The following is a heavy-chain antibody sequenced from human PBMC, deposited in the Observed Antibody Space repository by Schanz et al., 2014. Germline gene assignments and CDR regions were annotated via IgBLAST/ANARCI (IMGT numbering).Heavy chain of an antibody. D-gene: IGHD5-12*01. CDR1: GFTFSDSW. CDR2: TSHDGSFT. J-gene: IGHJ4*02. V-gene: IGHV3-74*01. Sequence: EQVLESGGGFVQPGGSLRLSCATSGFTFSDSWMHWVRQAPGKGLVWVSRTSHDGSFTTFADSVKGRFTISRNNAKNSQFLQVNSLRAEDTAVFYCARDPNSVNEIDYWGQGTLVTVSS. CDR3: ARDPNSVNEIDY.